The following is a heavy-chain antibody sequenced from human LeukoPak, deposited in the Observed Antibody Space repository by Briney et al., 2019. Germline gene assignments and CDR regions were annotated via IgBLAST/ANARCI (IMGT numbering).Heavy chain of an antibody. J-gene: IGHJ5*02. D-gene: IGHD2-15*01. CDR1: GGSVSSGSYY. Sequence: SETLSLTCTVSGGSVSSGSYYWSWIRQPLGKGLEWIGYIYHTGSTYYNPSLKSRVTISVDTSKNQFSLRLSSVTAADTAVYYCARLQYCSGASCYWFDPWGQGTLVTVSS. V-gene: IGHV4-30-2*01. CDR3: ARLQYCSGASCYWFDP. CDR2: IYHTGST.